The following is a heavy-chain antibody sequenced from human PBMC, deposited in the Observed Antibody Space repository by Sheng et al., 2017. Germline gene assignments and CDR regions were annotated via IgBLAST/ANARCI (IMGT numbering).Heavy chain of an antibody. Sequence: QVQLQESGPGLVKPSETLSLTCTVSGGSISITTGAGYGSPPGRDWSGLGRIYTSGSTNYNPSLKSRVTMSVDTSKNQFSLKXSSVTAADTAVYYCARDGYSSSWPYYYYYNGRSGAKGPRSPSP. J-gene: IGHJ6*03. CDR1: GGSISITT. CDR3: ARDGYSSSWPYYYYYNGRS. CDR2: IYTSGST. D-gene: IGHD6-13*01. V-gene: IGHV4-4*07.